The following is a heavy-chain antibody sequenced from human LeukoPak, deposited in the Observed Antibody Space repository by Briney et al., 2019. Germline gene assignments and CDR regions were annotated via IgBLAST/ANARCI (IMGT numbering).Heavy chain of an antibody. CDR2: IYYSGSA. CDR1: GDSIRSFTYY. V-gene: IGHV4-39*01. D-gene: IGHD1-1*01. Sequence: SETLSLTCTVSGDSIRSFTYYWGWIRQPPGKGLELIGSIYYSGSAYYNPSLKSRLTISVDTSKNQFSLNLTSVTAADTAIYYCARRVEPTKTYNWSDPWGQGTLVTVSS. J-gene: IGHJ5*02. CDR3: ARRVEPTKTYNWSDP.